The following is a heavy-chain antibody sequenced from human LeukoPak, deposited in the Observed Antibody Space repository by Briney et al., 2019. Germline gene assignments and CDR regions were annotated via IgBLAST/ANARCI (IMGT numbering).Heavy chain of an antibody. CDR3: ARDKNGDYRDAFDI. Sequence: GSLRLSCAASGFTFSSYWMSWVRQAPGKGLEWVANIKQDGSEKYYVDSVKGRFTISRDNAKNSLYLQMNSLRAEDTAVYYCARDKNGDYRDAFDIWGQGTMVTVSS. V-gene: IGHV3-7*01. CDR2: IKQDGSEK. CDR1: GFTFSSYW. J-gene: IGHJ3*02. D-gene: IGHD4-17*01.